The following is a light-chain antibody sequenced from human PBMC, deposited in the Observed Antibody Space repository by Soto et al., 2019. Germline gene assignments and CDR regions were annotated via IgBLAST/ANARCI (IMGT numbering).Light chain of an antibody. V-gene: IGKV3-15*01. CDR2: GAS. J-gene: IGKJ1*01. CDR1: QSVSSN. CDR3: QQYKKGRAK. Sequence: EILMTQSPATLSASLGERATLSCRASQSVSSNLAWYQQKPGQAPRLLIYGASTRATGIPARFSGSGSGTEFTLTICSLRSEDFAVYYCQQYKKGRAKFGQGTKWIS.